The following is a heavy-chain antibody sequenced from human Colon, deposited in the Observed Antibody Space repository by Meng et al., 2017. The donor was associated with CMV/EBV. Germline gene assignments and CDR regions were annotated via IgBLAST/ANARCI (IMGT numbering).Heavy chain of an antibody. Sequence: GESLKISCAASGFSFSTSSMHWVRQAPGKGLEYVSAISSDGRNKYYADSLKGRFTISRDNSKNTLYLEMGSLRPEDMAVYYCATAPSTVTTNYWGQGTPVTVSS. D-gene: IGHD4-17*01. CDR1: GFSFSTSS. CDR3: ATAPSTVTTNY. J-gene: IGHJ4*02. V-gene: IGHV3-64*02. CDR2: ISSDGRNK.